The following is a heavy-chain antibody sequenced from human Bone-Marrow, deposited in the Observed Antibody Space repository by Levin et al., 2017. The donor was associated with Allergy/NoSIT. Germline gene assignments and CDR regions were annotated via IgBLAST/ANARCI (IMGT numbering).Heavy chain of an antibody. J-gene: IGHJ5*02. V-gene: IGHV1-69*06. CDR1: GGTFSSYA. CDR2: IIPIFGTA. Sequence: KISCKASGGTFSSYAISWVRQAPGQGLEWMGGIIPIFGTANYAQKFQGRVTITADKSTSTAYMELSSLRSEDTAVYYCAKTPLPYSSSWYIVNWFDPWGQGTLVTVSS. D-gene: IGHD6-13*01. CDR3: AKTPLPYSSSWYIVNWFDP.